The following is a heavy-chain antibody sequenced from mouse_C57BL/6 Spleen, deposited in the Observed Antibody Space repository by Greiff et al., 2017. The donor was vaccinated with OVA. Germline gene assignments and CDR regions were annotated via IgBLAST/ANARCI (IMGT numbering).Heavy chain of an antibody. D-gene: IGHD4-1*01. CDR1: GFTFSDYG. V-gene: IGHV5-17*01. Sequence: EVHLVESGGGLVKPGGSLKLSCAASGFTFSDYGMHWVRQAPETGLEWVAYISSGSSPIYYADTVKGRFTISRDNAKNTLFLQMTSLRSEDTAMYYCARMGLGRGFDYWGQGTTLTVSS. CDR3: ARMGLGRGFDY. CDR2: ISSGSSPI. J-gene: IGHJ2*01.